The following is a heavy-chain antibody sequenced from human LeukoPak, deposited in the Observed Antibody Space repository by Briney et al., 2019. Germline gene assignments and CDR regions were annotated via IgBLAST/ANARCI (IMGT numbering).Heavy chain of an antibody. CDR3: ARLLGLKVVTPDGEAFDI. D-gene: IGHD3-22*01. CDR1: EYSFTTYW. V-gene: IGHV5-51*01. Sequence: GESLKISCKGSEYSFTTYWIGWMRQMPGKGLEYMGILNPGKSDTRYSPSFQGQVTISADKSINTAYLQWGSLRASDTAMYYCARLLGLKVVTPDGEAFDIWGQGTMVTVSS. CDR2: LNPGKSDT. J-gene: IGHJ3*02.